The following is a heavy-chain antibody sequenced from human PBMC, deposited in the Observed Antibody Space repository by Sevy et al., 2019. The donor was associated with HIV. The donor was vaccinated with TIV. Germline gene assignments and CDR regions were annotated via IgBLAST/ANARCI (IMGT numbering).Heavy chain of an antibody. J-gene: IGHJ5*02. V-gene: IGHV1-18*01. CDR2: IRAYSGHT. D-gene: IGHD3-10*01. Sequence: ASVKVSCKASGYRFNSYDITWVRQAPGQGLGWVGRIRAYSGHTHYAQKFLGRVIMTTDTPTTTAFMELMSLISNDTAVYYCARGKTWFDLWGQGTLVTVSS. CDR1: GYRFNSYD. CDR3: ARGKTWFDL.